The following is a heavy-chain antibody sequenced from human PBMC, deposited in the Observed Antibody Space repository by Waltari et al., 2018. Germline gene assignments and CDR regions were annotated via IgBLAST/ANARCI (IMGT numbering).Heavy chain of an antibody. V-gene: IGHV1-69*08. J-gene: IGHJ4*02. CDR2: IIRIFGTA. CDR3: ARSCYDSSGCPFDY. Sequence: QVQLVQSGAEVKKPGSSVKVSCKASVATFSSYAISWVRQAPGQGLEWMGRIIRIFGTANEAQKYQGRVRITADKSTSTAYMELSSLRSEDTAVYYCARSCYDSSGCPFDYWGQGTLVTVSS. D-gene: IGHD3-22*01. CDR1: VATFSSYA.